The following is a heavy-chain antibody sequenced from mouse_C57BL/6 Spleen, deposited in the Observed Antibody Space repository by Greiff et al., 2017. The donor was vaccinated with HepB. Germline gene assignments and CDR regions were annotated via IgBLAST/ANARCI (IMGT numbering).Heavy chain of an antibody. J-gene: IGHJ1*03. CDR3: AEGQAWYFDV. CDR1: GYTFTSYG. CDR2: IYPRSGNT. V-gene: IGHV1-81*01. Sequence: QVQLQQSGAELARPGASVKLSCKASGYTFTSYGISWVKQRTGQGLEWIGEIYPRSGNTYYNEKLKGKATLTADKSSSTAYMELRSLTSEDSAVYFCAEGQAWYFDVWGTGTTVTVSS.